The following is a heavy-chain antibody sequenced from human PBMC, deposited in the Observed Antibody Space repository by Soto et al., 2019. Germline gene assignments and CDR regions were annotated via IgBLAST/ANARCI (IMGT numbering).Heavy chain of an antibody. CDR2: MNPSTGNT. CDR1: GYTFTSYD. D-gene: IGHD6-19*01. J-gene: IGHJ5*02. V-gene: IGHV1-8*01. CDR3: ARGRIIVAGGFDP. Sequence: QVQLVQSGAEVKKPGASVKVSCKASGYTFTSYDIIWVRQATGQGLEWMGWMNPSTGNTDSAEKFQGRLTMTRNTPISTVDMELGSLSFEDAAVYYCARGRIIVAGGFDPWGQGTLVTVSS.